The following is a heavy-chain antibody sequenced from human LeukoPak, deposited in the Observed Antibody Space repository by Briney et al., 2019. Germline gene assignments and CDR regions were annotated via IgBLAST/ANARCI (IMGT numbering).Heavy chain of an antibody. CDR2: IYTSGST. D-gene: IGHD3-22*01. CDR1: GGSIGSYY. Sequence: PSETLSLTCTVSGGSIGSYYWSWIRQPAGKGLEWIGRIYTSGSTNYNPSLTSRVTISVDSSKNHFSLKLRSVTAADTAVYYCARDYYDSSGYYGRGGYYYMDVWGKGTTVSVS. V-gene: IGHV4-4*07. CDR3: ARDYYDSSGYYGRGGYYYMDV. J-gene: IGHJ6*03.